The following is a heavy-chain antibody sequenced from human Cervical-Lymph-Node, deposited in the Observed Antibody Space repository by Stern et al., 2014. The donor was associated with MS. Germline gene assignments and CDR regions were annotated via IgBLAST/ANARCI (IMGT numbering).Heavy chain of an antibody. Sequence: VQLVESGAEVKKPGESLKISCKASRDSFTHYWIGWVRQMPGKGLEWIGIIFPGDSDTKSSPAFEGQVTFSVDRSTSTASLQWSSLKASDTAIYYCARHHGHSPTPFDAWGQGTRVTVSS. CDR1: RDSFTHYW. D-gene: IGHD5-24*01. J-gene: IGHJ5*02. CDR2: IFPGDSDT. CDR3: ARHHGHSPTPFDA. V-gene: IGHV5-51*01.